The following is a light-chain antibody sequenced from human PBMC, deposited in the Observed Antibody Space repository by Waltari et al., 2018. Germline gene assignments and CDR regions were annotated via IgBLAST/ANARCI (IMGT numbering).Light chain of an antibody. Sequence: EIVLTQSPATLSLSPGERATLYCRASQSVSNYLAWYQQRPGQAPRLLIYDASDRATGIPGRFSGSGSGTDFTLTISSLEPEDFAIYYCQQRSTWPILTFGGGTKVEVK. CDR3: QQRSTWPILT. CDR1: QSVSNY. J-gene: IGKJ4*01. V-gene: IGKV3-11*01. CDR2: DAS.